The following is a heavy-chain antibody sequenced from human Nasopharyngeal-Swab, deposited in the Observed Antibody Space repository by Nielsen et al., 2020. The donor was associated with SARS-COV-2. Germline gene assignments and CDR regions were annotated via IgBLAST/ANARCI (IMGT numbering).Heavy chain of an antibody. J-gene: IGHJ4*02. CDR1: GYIFTSYW. D-gene: IGHD3-10*01. CDR3: ARQALRVSMVRGVMYFDY. CDR2: IYPGDSDN. Sequence: GESLKISCKGSGYIFTSYWVGWVRQMPGKGLEWMGIIYPGDSDNRYSPSFQGQVTISADKSISTAYLQWSSLKASDTAMYYCARQALRVSMVRGVMYFDYWGQGTLVTVSS. V-gene: IGHV5-51*01.